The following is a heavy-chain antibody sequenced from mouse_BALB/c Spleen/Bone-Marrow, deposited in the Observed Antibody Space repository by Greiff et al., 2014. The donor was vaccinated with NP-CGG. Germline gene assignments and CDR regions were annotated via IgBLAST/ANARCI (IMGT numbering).Heavy chain of an antibody. CDR2: ISSVGTNT. CDR3: TRRGIYDERTAMDY. CDR1: GFTFSSYG. Sequence: VQLKESGGDLVKPGGSLKLSCAASGFTFSSYGMSWVRQTPDKRLEWVATISSVGTNTYYPDSVKGRFTISRDNAKNTLYLQMSSLKSEDTAMYYCTRRGIYDERTAMDYWGQGTSVTVSS. J-gene: IGHJ4*01. V-gene: IGHV5-6*01. D-gene: IGHD2-12*01.